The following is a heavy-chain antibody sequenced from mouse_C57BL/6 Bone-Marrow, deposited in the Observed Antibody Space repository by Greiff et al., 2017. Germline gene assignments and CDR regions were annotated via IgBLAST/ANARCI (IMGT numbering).Heavy chain of an antibody. Sequence: EVKLVESGEGLVKPGGSLKLSCAASGFTFSSYAMSWVRQTPEKRLEWVAYISSGGDYIYYADTVKGRFTISRDNARNTLYLQMSSLKSEDTAIYYCTREDSNFAYWGQGTLVTVSA. CDR2: ISSGGDYI. J-gene: IGHJ3*01. V-gene: IGHV5-9-1*02. CDR3: TREDSNFAY. D-gene: IGHD2-5*01. CDR1: GFTFSSYA.